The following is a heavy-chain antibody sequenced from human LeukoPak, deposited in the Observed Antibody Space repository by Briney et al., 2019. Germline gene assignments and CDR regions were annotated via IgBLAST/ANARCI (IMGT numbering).Heavy chain of an antibody. V-gene: IGHV1-69*13. CDR3: ARDPQQLLTLLDY. Sequence: ASVKVSCKASGGAFSSYAISWVRQAPGQGLEWMGGIIPIFGTANYAQKFQGRVTITADESTSTAYMELSSLRSEDTAVYYCARDPQQLLTLLDYWGQGTLVTVSS. CDR1: GGAFSSYA. J-gene: IGHJ4*02. CDR2: IIPIFGTA. D-gene: IGHD6-13*01.